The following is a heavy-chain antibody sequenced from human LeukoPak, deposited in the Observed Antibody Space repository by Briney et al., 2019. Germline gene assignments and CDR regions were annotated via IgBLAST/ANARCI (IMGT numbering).Heavy chain of an antibody. CDR3: ASSPYCSSTTCDPFDI. Sequence: PSETLSLTCTVSGGSISSYYWNWIRQPAGKGLEWIGRTYTSGSTNYNPSLKSRVIMSVDTSKNQFSLKLSSVTAADTAVYYCASSPYCSSTTCDPFDIWGQGTMVTVSS. V-gene: IGHV4-4*07. CDR2: TYTSGST. CDR1: GGSISSYY. D-gene: IGHD2-2*01. J-gene: IGHJ3*02.